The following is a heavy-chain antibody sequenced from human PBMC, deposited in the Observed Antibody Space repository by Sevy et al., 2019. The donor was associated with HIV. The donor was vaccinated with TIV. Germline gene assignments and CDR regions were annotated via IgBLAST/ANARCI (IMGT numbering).Heavy chain of an antibody. CDR2: IKQDGSGK. CDR1: GFTFSSYW. CDR3: ARDLWFGELLNYYYGMDV. Sequence: GGSLRLSCAASGFTFSSYWMSWVRQAPGKGLEWVANIKQDGSGKYYVDSVKGRFTISRDNAKNSLYLQMNSLRAEDTAVYYCARDLWFGELLNYYYGMDVWGQGTTVTVSS. V-gene: IGHV3-7*01. J-gene: IGHJ6*02. D-gene: IGHD3-10*01.